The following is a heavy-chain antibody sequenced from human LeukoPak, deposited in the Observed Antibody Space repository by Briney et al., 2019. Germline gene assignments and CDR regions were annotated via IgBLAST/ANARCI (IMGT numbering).Heavy chain of an antibody. CDR1: GGSISSASYY. Sequence: PSQTLSLTCTVSGGSISSASYYWSWIRQPAGKGLEWIGRIYISGSTNYKSSLKSRVTISVDTSKNQFSLKLSSVTAADTAVYYCARAVAGLYYYYYYMDVWGKGTTVTVS. D-gene: IGHD6-19*01. CDR2: IYISGST. V-gene: IGHV4-61*02. J-gene: IGHJ6*03. CDR3: ARAVAGLYYYYYYMDV.